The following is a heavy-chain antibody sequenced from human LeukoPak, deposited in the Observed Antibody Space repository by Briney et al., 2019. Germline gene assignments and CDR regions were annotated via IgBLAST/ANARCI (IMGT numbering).Heavy chain of an antibody. CDR3: AKVSSGYDSIDY. V-gene: IGHV3-23*01. D-gene: IGHD5-12*01. J-gene: IGHJ4*02. CDR2: ISGSGGST. Sequence: TGGSLRLSCAASGFTFSSYAMSWVRQAPGEGLEWVSAISGSGGSTYYADSVKGRLAISRDNSKNTLYLQMNSLRAEDTAVYYCAKVSSGYDSIDYWGQGTLVTVSS. CDR1: GFTFSSYA.